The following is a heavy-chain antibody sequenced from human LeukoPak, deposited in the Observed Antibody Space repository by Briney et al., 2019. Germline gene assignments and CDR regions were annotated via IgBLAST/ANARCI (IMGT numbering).Heavy chain of an antibody. CDR1: GGTFSSSSYY. J-gene: IGHJ4*02. CDR3: ARAWRQYFDY. V-gene: IGHV4-39*07. Sequence: PSETLSLTCTVSGGTFSSSSYYWGWIRQPPGKGLEWIGSIYYSGSTYYNPSLKSRVTISVDTSKNQFSLKLSSVTAADTAVYYCARAWRQYFDYWGQGTLVTVSS. CDR2: IYYSGST.